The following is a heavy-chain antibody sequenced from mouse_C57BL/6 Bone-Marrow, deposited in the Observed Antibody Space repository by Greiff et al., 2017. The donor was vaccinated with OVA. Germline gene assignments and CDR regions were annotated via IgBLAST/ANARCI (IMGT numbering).Heavy chain of an antibody. V-gene: IGHV6-6*01. D-gene: IGHD2-1*01. Sequence: EVMLVESGGGLVQPGGSMKLSCAASGFTFSDAWMDWVRQSPEKGLEWVAEIRNKANNHATYYAESVKGRFTISRDDSKSSVYLQMNSLRAEDTGSYYCTSGNMYYLDYWGQGTTLTVSS. CDR3: TSGNMYYLDY. CDR1: GFTFSDAW. CDR2: IRNKANNHAT. J-gene: IGHJ2*01.